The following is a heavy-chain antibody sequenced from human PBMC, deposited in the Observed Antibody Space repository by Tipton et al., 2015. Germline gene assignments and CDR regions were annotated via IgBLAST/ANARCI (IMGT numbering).Heavy chain of an antibody. Sequence: QSGAEVKKPGASVKVSCKASGYTFTGYYIHWVRQAPGQGLEWMGWINPDSGATNYAQKFQGRVTMYRDTSTSTAYMELSRLRSDDTAVYYCARVTSYYDSSTYYLDYWGQGTLVTVSS. V-gene: IGHV1-2*02. CDR1: GYTFTGYY. D-gene: IGHD3-22*01. CDR3: ARVTSYYDSSTYYLDY. J-gene: IGHJ4*02. CDR2: INPDSGAT.